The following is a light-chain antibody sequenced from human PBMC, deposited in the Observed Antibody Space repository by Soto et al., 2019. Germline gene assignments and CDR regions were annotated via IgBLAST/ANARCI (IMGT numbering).Light chain of an antibody. CDR3: HLYGNSLRT. Sequence: EIVLTQSPGTLSLSPGERATLSCRASQSVSSSYLAWYQQKPGQAPRLLIYGASNRATGIPDRFSGSGSGTDFTLTLNRLEPADFAVYYCHLYGNSLRTFGQGTMVEIK. J-gene: IGKJ1*01. V-gene: IGKV3-20*01. CDR2: GAS. CDR1: QSVSSSY.